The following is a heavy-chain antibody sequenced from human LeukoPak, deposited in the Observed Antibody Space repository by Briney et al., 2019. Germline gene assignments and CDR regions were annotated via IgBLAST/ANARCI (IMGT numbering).Heavy chain of an antibody. CDR2: IWYDGSYK. J-gene: IGHJ4*02. Sequence: GGSLRLSCAASGFSFSNYAMHWVRQAPGKGLEWVAVIWYDGSYKYYADSVKGRFTISRDNSKNTLDLQMNSLRAEDTAVYYCARGDRRITSCYNSDYWGQGTLVTVSS. D-gene: IGHD2-2*02. CDR1: GFSFSNYA. CDR3: ARGDRRITSCYNSDY. V-gene: IGHV3-33*01.